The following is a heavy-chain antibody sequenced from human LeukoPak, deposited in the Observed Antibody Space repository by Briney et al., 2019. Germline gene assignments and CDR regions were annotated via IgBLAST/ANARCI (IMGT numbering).Heavy chain of an antibody. CDR3: ARASCSSTSCYAVPFDI. J-gene: IGHJ3*02. V-gene: IGHV4-59*11. D-gene: IGHD2-2*01. CDR2: IYYSGTT. Sequence: SETLSLTCTVSGGSISSHYWSWIRQPPGKGLEWIGYIYYSGTTNYNPSLKSRVTISVDTSKNQFSLKLSSVTAAGTAVYYCARASCSSTSCYAVPFDIWGQGTMVTVSS. CDR1: GGSISSHY.